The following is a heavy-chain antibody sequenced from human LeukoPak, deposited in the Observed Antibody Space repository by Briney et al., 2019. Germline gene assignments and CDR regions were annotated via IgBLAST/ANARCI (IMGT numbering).Heavy chain of an antibody. CDR1: GGSISSGGYY. V-gene: IGHV4-39*01. Sequence: PSETLSLTCTVSGGSISSGGYYWSWIRQPPGKGLEWIGSIYYSGSTYYNPSLKSRVTISVDTSKKQFSLKLSSVTAADTAVYYCARRGAWSGFYDYWGQGTLVTVSS. CDR2: IYYSGST. CDR3: ARRGAWSGFYDY. J-gene: IGHJ4*02. D-gene: IGHD3-3*01.